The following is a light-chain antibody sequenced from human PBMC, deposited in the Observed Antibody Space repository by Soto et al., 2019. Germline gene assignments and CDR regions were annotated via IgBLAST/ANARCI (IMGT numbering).Light chain of an antibody. CDR3: QQYTDLTLT. V-gene: IGKV3-20*01. CDR2: GIS. Sequence: EVVMTQSPATLSVSPGERATLSCRASQSVTSNYLAWYQQKPGQAPRLIIYGISTRATGVPDRVSGSGAGTDCTLTISRLEPEDVAVDYCQQYTDLTLTFGQGTKVDIK. J-gene: IGKJ1*01. CDR1: QSVTSNY.